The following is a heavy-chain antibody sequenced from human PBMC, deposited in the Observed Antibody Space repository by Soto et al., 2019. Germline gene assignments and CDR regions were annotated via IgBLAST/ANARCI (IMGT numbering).Heavy chain of an antibody. J-gene: IGHJ4*02. D-gene: IGHD3-22*01. V-gene: IGHV4-59*01. Sequence: PSEALSLTCPVSGGSISSYYWSWIRQPPGKGLEWIGYIYYSGSTNYNPSLKSRVTISVDTSKNQFSLKLSSVTAADTAVYYCARVQPYYYDSSGYWIFDYWGQGTLVTVSS. CDR1: GGSISSYY. CDR3: ARVQPYYYDSSGYWIFDY. CDR2: IYYSGST.